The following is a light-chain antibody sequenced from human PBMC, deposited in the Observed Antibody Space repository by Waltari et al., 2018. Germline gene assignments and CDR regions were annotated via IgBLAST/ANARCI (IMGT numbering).Light chain of an antibody. CDR3: CSYAGRV. CDR1: SSDVGSSNL. CDR2: EGS. Sequence: QSALTQPASVSGSPGQSITLPCTGTSSDVGSSNLVSWYQQHPGKAPKLMIYEGSKRPSGVSNRFSGSKSGNTASLTISGLQAEDEADYYCCSYAGRVFGTGTKVTVL. J-gene: IGLJ1*01. V-gene: IGLV2-23*01.